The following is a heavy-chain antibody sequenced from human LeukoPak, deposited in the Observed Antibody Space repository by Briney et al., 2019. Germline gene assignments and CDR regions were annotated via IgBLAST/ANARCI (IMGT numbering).Heavy chain of an antibody. J-gene: IGHJ4*02. CDR2: ISGSGEIT. CDR3: AKEMWFGSYMEGNFDY. Sequence: PGGSLRLSCAASRFIFSSYAMNWVRQAPGKGLEWISAISGSGEITYYADSVKGRFTISRDNSKNTLYLQMNSLRAEDTAVYYCAKEMWFGSYMEGNFDYWGQGTLVTVSS. D-gene: IGHD3-10*01. CDR1: RFIFSSYA. V-gene: IGHV3-23*01.